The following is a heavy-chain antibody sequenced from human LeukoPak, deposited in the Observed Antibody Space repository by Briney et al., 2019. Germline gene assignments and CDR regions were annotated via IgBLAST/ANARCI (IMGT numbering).Heavy chain of an antibody. CDR3: ARDHDEDDAGDYFDY. D-gene: IGHD2-15*01. Sequence: GGSLRLSCATSGFTFSRFGMHWVRQAPGKGLEYVSAISSNGGSTYYAGSVKGRFTISRDNSKNTLYLQMGSLRVDDMGVYYCARDHDEDDAGDYFDYWGQGTLVTVSS. CDR1: GFTFSRFG. V-gene: IGHV3-64*02. J-gene: IGHJ4*02. CDR2: ISSNGGST.